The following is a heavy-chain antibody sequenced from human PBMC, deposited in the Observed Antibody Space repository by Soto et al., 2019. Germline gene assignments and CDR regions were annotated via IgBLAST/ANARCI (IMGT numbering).Heavy chain of an antibody. CDR1: GGSFSGYY. Sequence: PSETLSLTCAVYGGSFSGYYWSWIRQPPGKGLEWIGEINHSGSTNYNPSLKSRVTISVDTSKNQFSLKLSSVTAADTAVYYCARGGMIVERTNWFDPWGQGTLVTVPQ. CDR2: INHSGST. CDR3: ARGGMIVERTNWFDP. D-gene: IGHD3-22*01. J-gene: IGHJ5*02. V-gene: IGHV4-34*01.